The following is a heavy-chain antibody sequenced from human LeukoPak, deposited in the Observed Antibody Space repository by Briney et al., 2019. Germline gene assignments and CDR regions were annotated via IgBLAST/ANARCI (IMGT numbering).Heavy chain of an antibody. J-gene: IGHJ4*02. CDR3: ARVGSQLYYFDY. CDR2: IYHSGST. Sequence: SSETLSLTCTVSGYSISSGYYWGWIRQPPGKGLEWIGSIYHSGSTYYNPSLKSRVTISVDTSKNQFSLKLSSVTAADTAVYYCARVGSQLYYFDYWGQGTLVTVSS. CDR1: GYSISSGYY. V-gene: IGHV4-38-2*02. D-gene: IGHD1-1*01.